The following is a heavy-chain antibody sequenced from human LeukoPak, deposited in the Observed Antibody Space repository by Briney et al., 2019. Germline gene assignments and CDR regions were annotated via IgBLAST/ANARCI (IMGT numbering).Heavy chain of an antibody. Sequence: SETLSLTGTVYGGSITRYYWTWIRQPPGKGLEWIGYIFHNGSTNYNPSLKSRLTLSLDTSKNQFSLKLNSVTAADTAVYYCARDGCSSTSCYSDYYYGMDVWGRGTTVTVSS. D-gene: IGHD2-2*01. CDR2: IFHNGST. CDR1: GGSITRYY. J-gene: IGHJ6*02. CDR3: ARDGCSSTSCYSDYYYGMDV. V-gene: IGHV4-59*01.